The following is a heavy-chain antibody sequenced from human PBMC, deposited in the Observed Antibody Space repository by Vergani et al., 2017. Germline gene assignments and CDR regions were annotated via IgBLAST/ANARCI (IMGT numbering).Heavy chain of an antibody. D-gene: IGHD3-3*01. CDR1: GYTFTGYY. CDR3: AGGPRYYDLWSGYLDY. J-gene: IGHJ4*02. Sequence: QVQLVQSGAEVKKPGASVKVSCKASGYTFTGYYMHWVRQAPGQGLEWMGWINPNSGGTNYAQKFQDRVTMTRDTSISTAYMELSRLRSDDTAVYYCAGGPRYYDLWSGYLDYWGQGTLVTVSS. V-gene: IGHV1-2*02. CDR2: INPNSGGT.